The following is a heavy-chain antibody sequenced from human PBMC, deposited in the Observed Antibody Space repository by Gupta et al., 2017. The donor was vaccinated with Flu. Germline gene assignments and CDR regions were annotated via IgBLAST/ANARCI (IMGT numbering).Heavy chain of an antibody. Sequence: QAPGKGLEWVSSISWNSGTIGYVDSVKGRFIISRDNAKNSLDLQMNSLRAEDTALYFCAKGGNGGYFSPFDYWGQGTLVTVSS. CDR2: ISWNSGTI. V-gene: IGHV3-9*01. D-gene: IGHD3-22*01. CDR3: AKGGNGGYFSPFDY. J-gene: IGHJ4*02.